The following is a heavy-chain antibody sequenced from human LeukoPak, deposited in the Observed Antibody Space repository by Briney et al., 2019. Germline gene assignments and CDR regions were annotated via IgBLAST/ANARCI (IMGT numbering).Heavy chain of an antibody. D-gene: IGHD3-22*01. CDR3: ARAATYYYDSSGYSSDY. V-gene: IGHV1-18*01. Sequence: ASVKVSCKASGYTFTSYGIIWVRQAPGQGLEWMGWISAYNGNTNYAQKLQGRVTMTTDTSTSTAYMELRSLRSDDTAVYYCARAATYYYDSSGYSSDYWGQGTLVTVSS. J-gene: IGHJ4*02. CDR1: GYTFTSYG. CDR2: ISAYNGNT.